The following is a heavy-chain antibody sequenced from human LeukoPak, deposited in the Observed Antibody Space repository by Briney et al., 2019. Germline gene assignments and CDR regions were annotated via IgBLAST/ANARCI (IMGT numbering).Heavy chain of an antibody. D-gene: IGHD3-10*01. CDR1: GGTISSYY. Sequence: SETLSLTCTVSGGTISSYYWSWIRQPPGKGLEWIGYIYYSGSTNYIPSLKSRVTISVDTSKNQFSLKLSSVTAADTAVYYCARGYGSGSSDYYYGMDVWGHGATVTVSS. CDR3: ARGYGSGSSDYYYGMDV. J-gene: IGHJ6*02. V-gene: IGHV4-59*01. CDR2: IYYSGST.